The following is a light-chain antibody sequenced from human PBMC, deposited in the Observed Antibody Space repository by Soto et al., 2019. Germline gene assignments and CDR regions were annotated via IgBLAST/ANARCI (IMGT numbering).Light chain of an antibody. V-gene: IGKV1-33*01. CDR2: EAS. J-gene: IGKJ4*01. Sequence: DIQMTQSPSSLSASVGDRVTITCQASQGITNYLNWYQQKPGKAPKLLIYEASSLETGVPSRFSGCGSGAHFSFTISSLQPEDFETYYCQQYFNLPLTLGGGTKVDTK. CDR3: QQYFNLPLT. CDR1: QGITNY.